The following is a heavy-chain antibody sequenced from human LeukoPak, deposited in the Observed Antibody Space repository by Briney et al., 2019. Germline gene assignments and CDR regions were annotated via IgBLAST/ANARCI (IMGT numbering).Heavy chain of an antibody. V-gene: IGHV4-59*08. CDR3: ARPVGYGEGGFDP. CDR2: IYYSGST. CDR1: GGSISRYY. Sequence: SETLSLTCTVSGGSISRYYWSWIRQPPGKGLEWIGYIYYSGSTNYNPSLKSRVTISVDTSKNQFSLKLSSVTAADTAVYYCARPVGYGEGGFDPWGQGTLVTVSS. J-gene: IGHJ5*02. D-gene: IGHD4-17*01.